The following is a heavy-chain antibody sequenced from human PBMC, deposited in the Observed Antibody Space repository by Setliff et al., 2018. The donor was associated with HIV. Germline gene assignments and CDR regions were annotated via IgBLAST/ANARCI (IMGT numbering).Heavy chain of an antibody. D-gene: IGHD6-19*01. CDR3: ARLGSGWSDSYYYAMDV. CDR1: GYTFSTYD. Sequence: ASVKVSCKASGYTFSTYDFNWVRQAAGQGLEWMGWMSPKNNGSGFAQKFQARLTMTWNTSTNTAYMELRSLRSDDTAVYFCARLGSGWSDSYYYAMDVWRQGTTVTVSS. V-gene: IGHV1-8*01. CDR2: MSPKNNGS. J-gene: IGHJ6*02.